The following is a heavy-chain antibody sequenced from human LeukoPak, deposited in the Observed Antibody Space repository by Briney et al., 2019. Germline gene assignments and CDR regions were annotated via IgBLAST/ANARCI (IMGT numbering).Heavy chain of an antibody. CDR2: IIPIFGTA. Sequence: SVKVSCKASGGTFSSYAISRVRQAPGQGLEWMGGIIPIFGTANYAQKFQGRVTITADESTSTAYMELSSLRSEDTAVYYCARGDRIGRHRVTGGAFDYWGQGTLVTVSS. D-gene: IGHD1-26*01. CDR1: GGTFSSYA. J-gene: IGHJ4*02. CDR3: ARGDRIGRHRVTGGAFDY. V-gene: IGHV1-69*13.